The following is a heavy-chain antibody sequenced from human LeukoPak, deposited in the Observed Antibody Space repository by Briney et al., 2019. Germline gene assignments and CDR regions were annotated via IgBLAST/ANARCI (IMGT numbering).Heavy chain of an antibody. CDR3: AKMTRVLMVYAAFDY. J-gene: IGHJ4*02. V-gene: IGHV3-23*01. CDR1: RFTFSSYA. Sequence: AGGSLRLSCAASRFTFSSYAMSWVRQAPGKGLEWVSAISGSGGSTYYADSVKGRFTISRDNSKNTLYLQMYSLRAEDTAVYYCAKMTRVLMVYAAFDYWGQGTLVTVSS. D-gene: IGHD2-8*01. CDR2: ISGSGGST.